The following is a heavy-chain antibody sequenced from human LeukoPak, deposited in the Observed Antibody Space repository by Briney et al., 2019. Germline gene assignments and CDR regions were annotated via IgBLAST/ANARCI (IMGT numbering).Heavy chain of an antibody. J-gene: IGHJ4*02. Sequence: GGSLRLSCEASGFTFSNCWMAWVRQSPGKGLEWVANINPDGSDTYYVDSVKGRFTITRDNAKQSVFLQMYSLRAEETAVYHCVRWGAEADMVDWGQGTLVTVSS. V-gene: IGHV3-7*01. CDR3: VRWGAEADMVD. D-gene: IGHD5-12*01. CDR1: GFTFSNCW. CDR2: INPDGSDT.